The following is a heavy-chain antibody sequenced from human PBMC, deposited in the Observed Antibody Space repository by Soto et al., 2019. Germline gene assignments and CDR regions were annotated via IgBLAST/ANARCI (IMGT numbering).Heavy chain of an antibody. Sequence: SETLSLTCAVSGGSVSSNNWGSWVRQPPGQGLEWIGEIYQTGSTNYNPSLKSRLTISVDKFKNQFSLKLSSVTAADTAVYFCARLGYCSGAVCHGTRWGQGILVTVSS. CDR3: ARLGYCSGAVCHGTR. V-gene: IGHV4-4*02. CDR2: IYQTGST. D-gene: IGHD2-8*02. CDR1: GGSVSSNNW. J-gene: IGHJ4*01.